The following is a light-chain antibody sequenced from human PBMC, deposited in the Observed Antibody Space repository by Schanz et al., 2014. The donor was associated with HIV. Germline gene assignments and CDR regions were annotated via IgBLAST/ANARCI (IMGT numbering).Light chain of an antibody. V-gene: IGLV2-11*01. J-gene: IGLJ2*01. CDR1: SSDVGGYNY. CDR3: SSYANTDTVL. CDR2: DVN. Sequence: QSALTQPRSVSGSPGQSVAISCTGTSSDVGGYNYVSWYQQHPGKAPKLMIYDVNKRPSGVPDRFSGSRSGSTASLTISGLLDEDEADYYCSSYANTDTVLFGGGTKLTVL.